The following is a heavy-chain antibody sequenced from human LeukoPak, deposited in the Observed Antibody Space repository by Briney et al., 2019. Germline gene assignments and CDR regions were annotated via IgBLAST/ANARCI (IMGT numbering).Heavy chain of an antibody. CDR2: IYYSGST. Sequence: PSETLSLTCTVSGGSISSYYWSWIRQPPGKGLEWIGYIYYSGSTNYNPSLKSRVTISVDTSKNQFSLKLSSVTAADTAVYYGARASSSQAIASWGQETLVTVSP. V-gene: IGHV4-59*01. CDR1: GGSISSYY. CDR3: ARASSSQAIAS. J-gene: IGHJ4*02. D-gene: IGHD6-6*01.